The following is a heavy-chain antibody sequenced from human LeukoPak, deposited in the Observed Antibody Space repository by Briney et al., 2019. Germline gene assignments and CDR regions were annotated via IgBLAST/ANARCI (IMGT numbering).Heavy chain of an antibody. D-gene: IGHD6-13*01. Sequence: ASVKVSCKASGYTLPSSYMHWGGHAPGRGLGWVGIINPSGGSTSYAQKFQGRVTMTRDTSTSTVYMELSSLRSEDTAVYYCARGEGIAAAGRDDYWGQGTLVTVSS. CDR3: ARGEGIAAAGRDDY. CDR1: GYTLPSSY. V-gene: IGHV1-46*01. J-gene: IGHJ4*02. CDR2: INPSGGST.